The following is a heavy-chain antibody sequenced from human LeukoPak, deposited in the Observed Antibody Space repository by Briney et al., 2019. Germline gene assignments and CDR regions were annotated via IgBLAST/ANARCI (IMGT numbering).Heavy chain of an antibody. CDR2: IIPIFGTA. V-gene: IGHV1-69*05. CDR3: ARSSYYYDSSGYYGVSGVDY. Sequence: ASVKVSCKASGGTFSSYAISWVRQAPGQGLEWMGGIIPIFGTANYAQKFQGRVTITTNESTSTAYMELSGLRSEDTAVYYCARSSYYYDSSGYYGVSGVDYWGQGTLVTVSS. J-gene: IGHJ4*02. CDR1: GGTFSSYA. D-gene: IGHD3-22*01.